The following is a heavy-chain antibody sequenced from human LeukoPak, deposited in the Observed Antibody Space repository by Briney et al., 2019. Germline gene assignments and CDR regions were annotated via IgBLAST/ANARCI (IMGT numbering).Heavy chain of an antibody. CDR1: GFTFSSYS. CDR3: AKSGYNRFDF. V-gene: IGHV3-48*01. Sequence: PGGSLRLSCAASGFTFSSYSMNWARQAPGKGLEWVSYISYSSSTIYYADSVKGRFTISRDNGKNSLYLQMNSLRAEDTAVYYCAKSGYNRFDFWGQGTLVTVSS. D-gene: IGHD5-24*01. CDR2: ISYSSSTI. J-gene: IGHJ4*02.